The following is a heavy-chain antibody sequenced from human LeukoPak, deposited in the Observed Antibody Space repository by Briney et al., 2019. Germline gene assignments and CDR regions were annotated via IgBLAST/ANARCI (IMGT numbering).Heavy chain of an antibody. CDR2: ISYSGST. V-gene: IGHV4-59*08. CDR3: ATHASRSGSGSKFDY. D-gene: IGHD3-10*01. CDR1: GDSISFFY. Sequence: SETLSLTCTVSGDSISFFYWSWVRQPPGKGLEWIGDISYSGSTNYNPSLKSRVTISTDTSKNQFSLELRSVTAADTAVYYCATHASRSGSGSKFDYWGQGTLVTVSS. J-gene: IGHJ4*02.